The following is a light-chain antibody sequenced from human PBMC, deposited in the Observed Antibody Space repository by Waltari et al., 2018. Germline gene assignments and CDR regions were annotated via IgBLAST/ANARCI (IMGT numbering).Light chain of an antibody. CDR3: QVWDSSSDHPRV. Sequence: SYVLTQPPSVSVAPGKTARITCGGNNIGSKSVHWYQQKPGQAPVLVIYYDSDRPSGIPERFPCSNSGNTATLTISRVEAGDEADYYCQVWDSSSDHPRVFGGGTKLTVL. CDR1: NIGSKS. CDR2: YDS. J-gene: IGLJ3*02. V-gene: IGLV3-21*04.